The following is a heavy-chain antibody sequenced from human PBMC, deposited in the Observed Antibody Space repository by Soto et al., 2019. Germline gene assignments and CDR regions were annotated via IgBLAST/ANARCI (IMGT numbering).Heavy chain of an antibody. V-gene: IGHV3-30*18. Sequence: GGSLRLSCAASGFTFSSYGMHWVRQAPGKGLEWVAVISYDGSNKYYADSVKGRFTISRDNSKNTLYLQMNSLRAEDTAVHYCAKDGQQWQGFYYYYGMDVWGQGTTVTVSS. CDR2: ISYDGSNK. J-gene: IGHJ6*02. D-gene: IGHD6-19*01. CDR1: GFTFSSYG. CDR3: AKDGQQWQGFYYYYGMDV.